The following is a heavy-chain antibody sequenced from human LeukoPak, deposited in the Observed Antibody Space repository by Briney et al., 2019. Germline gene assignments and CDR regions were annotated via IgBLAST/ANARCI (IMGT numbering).Heavy chain of an antibody. CDR2: IYPGDSDI. D-gene: IGHD3-16*01. CDR1: GYSFTSYW. J-gene: IGHJ4*02. Sequence: GESLKISCKASGYSFTSYWIGWVRQKPGKGPEWMVIIYPGDSDIKYSPSFEGQVTISADKSNGTAYLQWSSLKASDTAMYYCARRSSSGGYYFDYWGQGTLVTVSS. V-gene: IGHV5-51*01. CDR3: ARRSSSGGYYFDY.